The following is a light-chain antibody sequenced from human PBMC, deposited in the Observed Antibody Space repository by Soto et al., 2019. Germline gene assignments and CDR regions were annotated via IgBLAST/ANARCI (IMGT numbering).Light chain of an antibody. CDR1: QSVFYNPNNKQY. V-gene: IGKV4-1*01. CDR2: WAS. Sequence: DIVMTQSPDSLAVSLGERATINCKSSQSVFYNPNNKQYVAWYQQKPGQPPKLLIYWASARESGVPDRFSGSGSGTDFTLTISSLQAEDVAVYYCQQYSSPPYTFGQGTKLEIK. CDR3: QQYSSPPYT. J-gene: IGKJ2*01.